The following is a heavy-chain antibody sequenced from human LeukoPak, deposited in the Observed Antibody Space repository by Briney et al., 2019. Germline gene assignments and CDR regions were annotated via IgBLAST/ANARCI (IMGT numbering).Heavy chain of an antibody. J-gene: IGHJ4*02. CDR3: ARVAGHDIRVLKTYYIDD. V-gene: IGHV3-33*01. CDR1: GFTFRSYG. Sequence: SGGSLRLSCAASGFTFRSYGMQWVRQAPGKGLEWVAIKGRFTISRDNSKNTLYLQMNSLRAEDTAVYYCARVAGHDIRVLKTYYIDDWGQGTLVTVSS. D-gene: IGHD3-9*01.